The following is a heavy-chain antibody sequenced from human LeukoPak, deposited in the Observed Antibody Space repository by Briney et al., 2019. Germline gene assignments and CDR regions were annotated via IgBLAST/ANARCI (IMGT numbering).Heavy chain of an antibody. D-gene: IGHD6-19*01. Sequence: ASVKVSCKASGGTFSSYAISWVRQAPGQGLEWMGRIIPILGIANYAQKFQGRVTITADKSTSTAYMELSSLRAEDTALYYCAKAIKGYSSGWYSPNYYYGMDVWGQGTTVTVSS. CDR2: IIPILGIA. J-gene: IGHJ6*02. CDR3: AKAIKGYSSGWYSPNYYYGMDV. CDR1: GGTFSSYA. V-gene: IGHV1-69*04.